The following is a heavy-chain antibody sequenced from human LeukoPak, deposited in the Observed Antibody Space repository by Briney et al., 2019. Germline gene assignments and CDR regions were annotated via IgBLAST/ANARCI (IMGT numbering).Heavy chain of an antibody. CDR2: IYTSGST. D-gene: IGHD3-10*01. CDR3: ARGQNYYGSGTYYAFDY. Sequence: PSETLSLTCTVSGASISSGSYYWNWIRQPAGKGLEWIGRIYTSGSTTYNPSLKSRVTISVDTSKNQFSLRLTSVTAADTAVYYCARGQNYYGSGTYYAFDYWAQGTLVTVSS. CDR1: GASISSGSYY. J-gene: IGHJ4*02. V-gene: IGHV4-61*02.